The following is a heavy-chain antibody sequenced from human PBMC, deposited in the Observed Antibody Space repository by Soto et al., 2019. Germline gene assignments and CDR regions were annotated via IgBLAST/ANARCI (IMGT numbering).Heavy chain of an antibody. J-gene: IGHJ4*02. CDR1: GFTFSSYA. V-gene: IGHV3-23*01. Sequence: EVHLLESGGGLGQPGGSLRLSCAASGFTFSSYAMSWVRRAPGKGLEWVSTLGGSGVSTYYADSVKGRFTISRDNSKNTLYLQMNSLRAEATAVYYCATTTNHFDYWGQGTLVTVSS. CDR2: LGGSGVST. D-gene: IGHD1-7*01. CDR3: ATTTNHFDY.